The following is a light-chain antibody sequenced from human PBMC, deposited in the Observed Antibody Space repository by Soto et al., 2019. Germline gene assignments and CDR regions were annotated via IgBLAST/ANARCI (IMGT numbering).Light chain of an antibody. CDR2: ADS. CDR1: KSISSY. J-gene: IGKJ5*01. V-gene: IGKV1-39*01. CDR3: RERYCTPSS. Sequence: ASKSISSYLNWYQQKPGKAPKLLIYADSSLQSGVPSRFSGSGCGRDFTFTISRLQPEDFVTYYCRERYCTPSSFGQGTRLEIK.